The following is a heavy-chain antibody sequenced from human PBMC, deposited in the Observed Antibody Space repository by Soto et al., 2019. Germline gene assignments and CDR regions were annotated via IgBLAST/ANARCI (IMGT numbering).Heavy chain of an antibody. CDR3: AREVVDDFWSGGWFDP. V-gene: IGHV1-46*01. D-gene: IGHD3-3*01. J-gene: IGHJ5*02. Sequence: QVQLVQSGAEVKKPGASVKVSCKASGYTFTSYYMHWVRQAPGQGLEWMGIINPSGGSTSYAQKFQGRDTMTRDTSTSTVYMELSSLGSEDTAVYYCAREVVDDFWSGGWFDPWGQGTLVTVSS. CDR1: GYTFTSYY. CDR2: INPSGGST.